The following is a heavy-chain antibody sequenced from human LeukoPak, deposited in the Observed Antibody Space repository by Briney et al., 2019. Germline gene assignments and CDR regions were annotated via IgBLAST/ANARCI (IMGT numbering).Heavy chain of an antibody. V-gene: IGHV4-30-4*01. J-gene: IGHJ5*02. CDR1: GGSISSGDYY. Sequence: SQTLSLTCTVSGGSISSGDYYWSWIRQPPGKGLEWVAYMYYSGSAYYNPSLRSRATISVDTSKNQVSLKLTSVTAADTAVYFCARPYYYDSRIDPWGQGTLVTVSS. CDR2: MYYSGSA. D-gene: IGHD3-22*01. CDR3: ARPYYYDSRIDP.